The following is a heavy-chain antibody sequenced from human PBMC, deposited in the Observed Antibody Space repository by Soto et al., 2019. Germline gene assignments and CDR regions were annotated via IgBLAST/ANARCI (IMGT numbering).Heavy chain of an antibody. Sequence: GGSLRLSCAASGFTFSSYGMHWVRQAPGKGLEWVAVIWYDGSNKYYADSVKGRFTISRDNSKNTLYLQMNSLRAEDTAVYYCARDRSRNYDFWSGYWTHYYYYYGMDVWGQGTTVTV. CDR2: IWYDGSNK. V-gene: IGHV3-33*01. J-gene: IGHJ6*02. D-gene: IGHD3-3*01. CDR3: ARDRSRNYDFWSGYWTHYYYYYGMDV. CDR1: GFTFSSYG.